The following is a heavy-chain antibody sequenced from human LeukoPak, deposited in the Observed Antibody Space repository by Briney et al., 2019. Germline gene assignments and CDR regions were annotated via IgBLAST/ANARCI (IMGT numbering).Heavy chain of an antibody. V-gene: IGHV3-21*01. CDR2: ISSSSSYT. J-gene: IGHJ5*02. D-gene: IGHD5-24*01. Sequence: GGSLRLSCAASGFTFSSYSMNWVRQAPGKGLEWVSSISSSSSYTFYADSVMGRFTISRDNAKNSLYLQMNSLRAEDTAVYYCARDSVEMATNWFDPWGQGTLVTVSS. CDR1: GFTFSSYS. CDR3: ARDSVEMATNWFDP.